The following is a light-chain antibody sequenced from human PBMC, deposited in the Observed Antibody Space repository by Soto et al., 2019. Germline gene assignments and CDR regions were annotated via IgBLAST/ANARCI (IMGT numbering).Light chain of an antibody. Sequence: QSALTQPASVSGSPGQSITISCTGTSSDVGGYNYVSWYQQHPGKAPKHMIYDVSNRPSGVSNRFSGSKSGNTASLTISGLQAEDKADYYCSSYTSSSTLDVFGSGTKVTVL. CDR1: SSDVGGYNY. V-gene: IGLV2-14*01. CDR3: SSYTSSSTLDV. J-gene: IGLJ1*01. CDR2: DVS.